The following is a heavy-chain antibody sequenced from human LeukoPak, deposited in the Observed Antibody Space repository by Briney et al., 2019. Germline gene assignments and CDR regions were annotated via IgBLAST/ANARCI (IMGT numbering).Heavy chain of an antibody. V-gene: IGHV4-30-2*01. CDR2: IYHSGST. J-gene: IGHJ3*02. CDR3: ARGIGYCSGGSCHDAFDI. CDR1: GGSISSGGYS. Sequence: PSETLSLTCAVSGGSISSGGYSWSWIRQPPGKDLEWIGYIYHSGSTYYNPSLKSRVTISVDRSKNQFSLKLSSVTAADTAVYYCARGIGYCSGGSCHDAFDIWGQGTMVTVSS. D-gene: IGHD2-15*01.